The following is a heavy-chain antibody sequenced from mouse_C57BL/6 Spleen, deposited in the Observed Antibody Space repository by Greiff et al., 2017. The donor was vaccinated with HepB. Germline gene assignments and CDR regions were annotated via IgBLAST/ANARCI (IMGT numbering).Heavy chain of an antibody. CDR2: ISYDGSN. V-gene: IGHV3-6*01. D-gene: IGHD1-1*01. Sequence: EVKLEESGPGLVKPSQSLSLTCSVTGYSITSGYYWNWIRQFPGNKLEWMGYISYDGSNNYNPSLKNRISITRDTSKNQFFLKLNSVTTEDTATYYCAREITTVAYWYFDVWGTGTTVTVSS. CDR1: GYSITSGYY. J-gene: IGHJ1*03. CDR3: AREITTVAYWYFDV.